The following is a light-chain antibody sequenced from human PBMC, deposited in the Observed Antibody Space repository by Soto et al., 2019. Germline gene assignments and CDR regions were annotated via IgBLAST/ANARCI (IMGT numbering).Light chain of an antibody. V-gene: IGLV2-8*01. J-gene: IGLJ1*01. Sequence: QSVLTQPPSASGSPGQSVTISCTVTKSDIGVYDFVSWYQHHPGKAPRLIIYEVVQRPSGVPDRFSGSKSGNTASLTVSGLLAADEADYFCKSYAGSNTYVFGSGTKVTVL. CDR3: KSYAGSNTYV. CDR2: EVV. CDR1: KSDIGVYDF.